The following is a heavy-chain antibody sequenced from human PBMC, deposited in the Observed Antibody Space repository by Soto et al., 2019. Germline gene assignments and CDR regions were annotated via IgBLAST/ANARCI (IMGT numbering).Heavy chain of an antibody. D-gene: IGHD5-12*01. V-gene: IGHV3-48*02. Sequence: EVQLVESGGGLVQPGGSLRLSCAASGFTFSSYSMNWVRQVPGKGLEWVSYISSSSSTIYYADSVKGRFTISRDNAKNSLYLQMNSLRDEDTAVFYCVRVTGYNPPRFDYWGQGTLVTVSS. J-gene: IGHJ4*02. CDR3: VRVTGYNPPRFDY. CDR2: ISSSSSTI. CDR1: GFTFSSYS.